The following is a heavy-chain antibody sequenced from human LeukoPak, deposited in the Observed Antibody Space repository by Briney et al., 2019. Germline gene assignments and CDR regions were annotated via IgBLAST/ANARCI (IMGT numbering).Heavy chain of an antibody. Sequence: GGSLRLSCAASGLTFSSYEMNWVRQAPGKGLEWVSYISSSGSTIYYADSVKGRFTISRDNAKNSLYLQMNSLRAEDTAVYYCARDRITMIVVVLLDYWGQGTLVTVSS. CDR3: ARDRITMIVVVLLDY. CDR1: GLTFSSYE. D-gene: IGHD3-22*01. J-gene: IGHJ4*02. V-gene: IGHV3-48*03. CDR2: ISSSGSTI.